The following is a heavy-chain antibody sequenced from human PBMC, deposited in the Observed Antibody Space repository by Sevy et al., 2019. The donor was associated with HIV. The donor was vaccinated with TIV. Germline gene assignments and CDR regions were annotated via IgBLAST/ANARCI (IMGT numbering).Heavy chain of an antibody. D-gene: IGHD6-13*01. CDR3: ARHQLRVSATGFDY. CDR2: ITFSSNTI. V-gene: IGHV3-48*01. J-gene: IGHJ4*02. Sequence: GGSLRLSCAASGFTFSNYNMDWVRQAPGKGLEWVSYITFSSNTIYYADSVTGRFAISRDNAKKSLYLQMNSLRAEDTSVNYCARHQLRVSATGFDYWGQGTLVTVSS. CDR1: GFTFSNYN.